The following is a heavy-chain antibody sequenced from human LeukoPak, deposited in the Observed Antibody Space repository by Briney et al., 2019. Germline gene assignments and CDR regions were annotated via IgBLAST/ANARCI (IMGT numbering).Heavy chain of an antibody. CDR3: ASPYDSSGYYDR. V-gene: IGHV3-7*03. D-gene: IGHD3-22*01. J-gene: IGHJ4*02. CDR2: INGAGSEK. Sequence: GGSLGLSCAVSGFTFKTYWMTWVRQAPGKGLEWVANINGAGSEKYYVDSVKGRFTISRDNAKNSLYLQMNSLRAEDTAVYYCASPYDSSGYYDRWGQGTLVTVSS. CDR1: GFTFKTYW.